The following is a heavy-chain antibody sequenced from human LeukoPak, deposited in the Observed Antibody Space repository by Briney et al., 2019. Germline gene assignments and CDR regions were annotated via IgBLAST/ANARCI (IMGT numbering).Heavy chain of an antibody. CDR2: IYYSGST. J-gene: IGHJ4*02. CDR3: ARLYGFGYYFDY. D-gene: IGHD3-16*01. CDR1: GGSISSYY. Sequence: SETLSLTCTVSGGSISSYYWSWIRQPPGKGLEWIGYIYYSGSTNYNPSLKSRVTISVDRSKNQFSLKLSSVTAADTAVYYCARLYGFGYYFDYWGQGTLVTVSS. V-gene: IGHV4-59*12.